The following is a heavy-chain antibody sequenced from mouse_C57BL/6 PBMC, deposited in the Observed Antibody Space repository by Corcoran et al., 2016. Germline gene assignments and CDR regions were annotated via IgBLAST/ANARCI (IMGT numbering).Heavy chain of an antibody. CDR2: IYPGSGNT. CDR3: ARSTLGGWYFDV. Sequence: QVQLKQSGAELVRPGASVKLSCKASGYTFTDYYINWVKQRPGQGLEWIARIYPGSGNTYYNEKFKGKATLTAEKSSSTAYMQLSSLTSEDSAVYFGARSTLGGWYFDVWGTGTTVTVSS. J-gene: IGHJ1*03. D-gene: IGHD1-1*02. V-gene: IGHV1-76*01. CDR1: GYTFTDYY.